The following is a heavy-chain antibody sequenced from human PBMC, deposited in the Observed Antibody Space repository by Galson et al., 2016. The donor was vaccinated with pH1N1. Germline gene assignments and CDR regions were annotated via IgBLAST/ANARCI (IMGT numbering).Heavy chain of an antibody. CDR2: MSYVGNNK. J-gene: IGHJ6*03. CDR1: GFTFSDYA. V-gene: IGHV3-30*03. CDR3: AREGGYNDILTGNPTGSNYYMDV. D-gene: IGHD3-9*01. Sequence: SLRLSCAASGFTFSDYAMHWVRQAPGKGLEWVAIMSYVGNNKYYADSVKGRFTISRDNSKDTLYLQMDSLTPEDTAVFYCAREGGYNDILTGNPTGSNYYMDVWGKGTTVTVSS.